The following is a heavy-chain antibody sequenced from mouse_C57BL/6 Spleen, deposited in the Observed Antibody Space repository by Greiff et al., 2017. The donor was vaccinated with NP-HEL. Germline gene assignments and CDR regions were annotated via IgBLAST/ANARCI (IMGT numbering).Heavy chain of an antibody. CDR2: IDPGAGET. V-gene: IGHV14-2*01. Sequence: VQLQQSGAELVKPGASVKLSCTASGFNFKDYYMHWVKQRTEQGLEWIGRIDPGAGETKYAPKFQGKATITADTSSNTAYLQLSSLRSEDAAVYYYARDSSGYGYWGQGTTLTVAS. CDR1: GFNFKDYY. D-gene: IGHD3-2*02. J-gene: IGHJ2*01. CDR3: ARDSSGYGY.